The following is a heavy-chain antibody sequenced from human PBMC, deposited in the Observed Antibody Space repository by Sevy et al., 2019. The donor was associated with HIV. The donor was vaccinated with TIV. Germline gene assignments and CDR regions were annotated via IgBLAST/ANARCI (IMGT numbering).Heavy chain of an antibody. V-gene: IGHV5-51*01. Sequence: GESLKISCKGSGYSFTTYWIGWVRQMPGKGLEWMGIIYPGDSDTTYSPSFQGQVTISADKSISTAYLQWSSLKASDTAMYYCARHRIGVGSVGYYLDDWGQGTLVTVSS. CDR2: IYPGDSDT. D-gene: IGHD2-15*01. CDR1: GYSFTTYW. J-gene: IGHJ4*02. CDR3: ARHRIGVGSVGYYLDD.